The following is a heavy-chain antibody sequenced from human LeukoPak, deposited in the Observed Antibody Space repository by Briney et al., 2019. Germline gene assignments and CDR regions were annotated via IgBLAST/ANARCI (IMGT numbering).Heavy chain of an antibody. J-gene: IGHJ4*02. CDR3: ARGGMTIFGVVIGRAFDY. CDR1: DGSFSGYY. CDR2: INHSGST. V-gene: IGHV4-34*01. Sequence: TSETLSLTCAVYDGSFSGYYWSWIRQPPGKGLEWIGEINHSGSTNYNPSLKSRVTISVDTSKNQFSLKLSSVTAADTAVYYCARGGMTIFGVVIGRAFDYWGQGTLVTVSS. D-gene: IGHD3-3*01.